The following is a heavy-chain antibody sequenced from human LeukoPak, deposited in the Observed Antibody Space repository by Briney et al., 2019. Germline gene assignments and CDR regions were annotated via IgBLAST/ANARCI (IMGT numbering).Heavy chain of an antibody. V-gene: IGHV3-23*01. D-gene: IGHD1-14*01. CDR2: ISGGGGST. Sequence: GGSLRLSCAASGFTFSGYAMSWVRQAPGKGLEWVSAISGGGGSTYYPDSVKGRFTISRDNSKNTLYLQMSSLRAEDTAVYYCATSTPLGTYYFDYWGQGTLVTVSS. J-gene: IGHJ4*02. CDR1: GFTFSGYA. CDR3: ATSTPLGTYYFDY.